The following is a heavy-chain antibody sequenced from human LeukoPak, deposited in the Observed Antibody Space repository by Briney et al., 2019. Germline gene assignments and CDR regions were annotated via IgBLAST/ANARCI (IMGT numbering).Heavy chain of an antibody. V-gene: IGHV3-11*01. CDR2: ISSRSGTTI. CDR3: ARRSGVAVAGAFDY. D-gene: IGHD6-19*01. Sequence: GGSLRLSCAASGFTFSDYYMSWIRQAPGKGLEWVSYISSRSGTTIQYADSVKGRFTISRDNSKNTLYLQMNSLRAEDTAVYFCARRSGVAVAGAFDYWGQGTLVTVSS. CDR1: GFTFSDYY. J-gene: IGHJ4*02.